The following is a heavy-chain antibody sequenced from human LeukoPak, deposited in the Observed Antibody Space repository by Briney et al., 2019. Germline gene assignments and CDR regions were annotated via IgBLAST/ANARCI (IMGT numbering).Heavy chain of an antibody. Sequence: QSGGSLRLSCAASGFTFSSYWMHWVRQAPGKGLVWVSRINSDGSSTSYADSVKGRFTISRDNAKNTLYLQMNSLRAEDTAVYYCARDLNYDFWSGYYGNWGQGTLVTVSS. J-gene: IGHJ4*02. D-gene: IGHD3-3*01. V-gene: IGHV3-74*01. CDR3: ARDLNYDFWSGYYGN. CDR2: INSDGSST. CDR1: GFTFSSYW.